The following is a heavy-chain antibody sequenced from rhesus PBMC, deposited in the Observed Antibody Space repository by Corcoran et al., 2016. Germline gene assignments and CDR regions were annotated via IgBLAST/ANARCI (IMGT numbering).Heavy chain of an antibody. V-gene: IGHV4S10*01. J-gene: IGHJ4*01. Sequence: QVQLQESGPGVVKPSETLSLTCAVSGGSISDSYRWSWIRQPPGKGLEWIGYIYGISTSTNYNPALKSRVTISKDTSKNQFALKLSSVTTADTAVYYCARGSSDWSVDYWGQGVLVTVSS. CDR3: ARGSSDWSVDY. CDR2: IYGISTST. CDR1: GGSISDSYR. D-gene: IGHD6S26*01.